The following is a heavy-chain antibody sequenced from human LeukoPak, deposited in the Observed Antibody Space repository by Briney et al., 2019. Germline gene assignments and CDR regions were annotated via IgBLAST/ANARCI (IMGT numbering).Heavy chain of an antibody. CDR1: GFTFSSYW. CDR3: ARLGTHWNYWYFDL. D-gene: IGHD1-1*01. J-gene: IGHJ2*01. CDR2: INSDGSST. V-gene: IGHV3-74*01. Sequence: GGSLRLSCAASGFTFSSYWMHWVRQAPGKGLVWVSRINSDGSSTSYADSVKGRLTISRDNGKNSLYLQMNSLRDEDTAVYYCARLGTHWNYWYFDLWGRGTLVSVSS.